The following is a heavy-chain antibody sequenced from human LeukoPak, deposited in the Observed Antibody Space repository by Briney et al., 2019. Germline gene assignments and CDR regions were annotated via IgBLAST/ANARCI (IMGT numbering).Heavy chain of an antibody. V-gene: IGHV1-18*01. D-gene: IGHD3-3*01. Sequence: ASVKVSFKASGYTFTSYGISWVRQAPGQGMEWMGWISAYNGNTNYAQKLQGRVTMTTDTSTRTAYMELRSLRSDDTAVYYCARRGDFWSGYPSIDYWGQGTLVTVSS. CDR3: ARRGDFWSGYPSIDY. CDR2: ISAYNGNT. J-gene: IGHJ4*02. CDR1: GYTFTSYG.